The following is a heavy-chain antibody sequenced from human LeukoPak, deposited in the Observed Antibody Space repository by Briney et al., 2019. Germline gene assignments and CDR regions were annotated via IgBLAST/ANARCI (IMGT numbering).Heavy chain of an antibody. V-gene: IGHV4-39*01. D-gene: IGHD5-18*01. J-gene: IGHJ2*01. Sequence: SETLSLTCNVSGGSITNTNYYWGWVRQPPGKGLEWIASMYYSGDGYYNPSLKSRVTISVDTSKNQFSLKLSSVTAADTGLYYCATRSGYSSGHVGWYFDLSGRGTLVTASS. CDR3: ATRSGYSSGHVGWYFDL. CDR1: GGSITNTNYY. CDR2: MYYSGDG.